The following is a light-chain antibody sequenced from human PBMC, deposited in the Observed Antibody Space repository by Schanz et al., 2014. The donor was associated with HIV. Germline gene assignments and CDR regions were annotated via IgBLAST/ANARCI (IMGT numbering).Light chain of an antibody. Sequence: QSALTQPPSASGSPGQSVTISCTGTSSDVGIYNFVSWYQQHPGKAPKLIIYDVNNRPSGVPDRFSGSKSGNTASLTVSGLHSEDEADYHCAAWDDSLNGRVFGGGTKVTVL. CDR1: SSDVGIYNF. V-gene: IGLV2-8*01. J-gene: IGLJ2*01. CDR3: AAWDDSLNGRV. CDR2: DVN.